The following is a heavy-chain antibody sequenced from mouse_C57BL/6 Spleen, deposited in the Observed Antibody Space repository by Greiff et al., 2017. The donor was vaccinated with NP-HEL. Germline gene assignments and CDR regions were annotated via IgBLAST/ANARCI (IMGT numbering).Heavy chain of an antibody. J-gene: IGHJ4*01. CDR1: GYTFTSYW. CDR2: IYPGSGST. D-gene: IGHD1-1*01. Sequence: QVQLQQPGAELVKPGASVKMSSKASGYTFTSYWITWVKQRPGQGLEWIGDIYPGSGSTNYNEKFKSKATLTVDTSSSTAYMQLSSLTSEDSAVYYCAVTTVVEGAMDYWGQGTSVTVSS. V-gene: IGHV1-55*01. CDR3: AVTTVVEGAMDY.